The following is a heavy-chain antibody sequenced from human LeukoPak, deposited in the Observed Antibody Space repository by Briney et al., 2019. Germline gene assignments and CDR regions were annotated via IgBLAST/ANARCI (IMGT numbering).Heavy chain of an antibody. Sequence: PSETLSLTCAVYGVSFSGYYWSWIRQPPGKGLEWIGEINHSGSTNYNPSLKSRVTISVDTSKNQFSLKLSSVTAADTAVYYCARASIGGNWFDPWGQGTLVTVSS. CDR2: INHSGST. D-gene: IGHD1-26*01. V-gene: IGHV4-34*01. CDR1: GVSFSGYY. CDR3: ARASIGGNWFDP. J-gene: IGHJ5*02.